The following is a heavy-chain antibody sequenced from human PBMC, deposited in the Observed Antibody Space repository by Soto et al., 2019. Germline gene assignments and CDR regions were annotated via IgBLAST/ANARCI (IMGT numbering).Heavy chain of an antibody. J-gene: IGHJ6*03. Sequence: PGGSLRLSCAASGFTFSDYYMSWIRQAPGKGLEWVSYISSSGSTIYYADSVKGRFTISRDNAKNSLYLQMNSLRAEDTAVYYCARPPVPYYYYYYMDVWGKGTTVTVSS. CDR2: ISSSGSTI. V-gene: IGHV3-11*01. D-gene: IGHD6-6*01. CDR1: GFTFSDYY. CDR3: ARPPVPYYYYYYMDV.